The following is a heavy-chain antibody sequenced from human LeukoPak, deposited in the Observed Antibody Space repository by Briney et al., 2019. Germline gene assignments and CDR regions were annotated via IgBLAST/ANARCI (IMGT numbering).Heavy chain of an antibody. CDR2: IYSSGST. V-gene: IGHV4-4*07. J-gene: IGHJ5*02. CDR3: ASSPYCTNGLCYQRNWFDP. CDR1: GGSLTNYY. D-gene: IGHD2-8*01. Sequence: SETLSLTCTVSGGSLTNYYWSWIRQPAGKGLEWIGRIYSSGSTNYNPSLKSRVSMSADTSKNQFSLRLSSVTAADTAVYYCASSPYCTNGLCYQRNWFDPWGRGTLVTVSS.